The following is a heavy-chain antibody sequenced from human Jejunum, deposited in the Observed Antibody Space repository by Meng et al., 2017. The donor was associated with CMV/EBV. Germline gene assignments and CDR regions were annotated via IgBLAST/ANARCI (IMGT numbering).Heavy chain of an antibody. Sequence: SGFTFDNYAMSWVRQAPGKGLEWVSTVYSGSTRTFYADYVKGRFTISRDDSNNTLYLQMASLRAGDTAIYYCAKSTVLMVFASDYWGQGTRVTVSS. CDR1: GFTFDNYA. D-gene: IGHD2-8*01. CDR3: AKSTVLMVFASDY. J-gene: IGHJ4*02. CDR2: VYSGSTRT. V-gene: IGHV3-23*03.